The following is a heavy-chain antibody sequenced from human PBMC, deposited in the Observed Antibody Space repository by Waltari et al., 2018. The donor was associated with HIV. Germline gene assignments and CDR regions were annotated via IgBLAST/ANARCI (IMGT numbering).Heavy chain of an antibody. CDR1: GFTFSFYW. D-gene: IGHD3-10*01. Sequence: EVRLVESGGGWVQPGGSLTLTCETSGFTFSFYWFSWVRQDPGKGLEWVANINQAGTERHYVDSVRGRFTISRDNGKRSSFLQMNSLSVEDTAVYYCATTHGSGDYDNDFDYWGQGTLV. CDR2: INQAGTER. V-gene: IGHV3-7*01. CDR3: ATTHGSGDYDNDFDY. J-gene: IGHJ4*02.